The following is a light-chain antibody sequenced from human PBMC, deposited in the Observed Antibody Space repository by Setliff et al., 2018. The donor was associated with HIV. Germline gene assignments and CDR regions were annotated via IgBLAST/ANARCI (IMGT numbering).Light chain of an antibody. J-gene: IGLJ1*01. Sequence: QSALTQPASVSGTPGQSITISCTGTSSDVGGYDYVSWYQQHPDKAPKLMIYEVSNRPSGVSNRFSGSKSGSTASLTISGLRAEDEADYYCNSKTGTITYVFGTGTKVTVL. V-gene: IGLV2-14*01. CDR1: SSDVGGYDY. CDR3: NSKTGTITYV. CDR2: EVS.